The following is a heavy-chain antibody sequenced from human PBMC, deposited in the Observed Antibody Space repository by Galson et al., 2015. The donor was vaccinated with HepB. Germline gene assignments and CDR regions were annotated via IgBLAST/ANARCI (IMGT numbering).Heavy chain of an antibody. CDR2: ISYDGSNK. V-gene: IGHV3-30-3*01. CDR3: ARDRGIAARLFDY. D-gene: IGHD6-6*01. J-gene: IGHJ4*02. Sequence: SLRLSCAASGFTFSSYAMHWVRQAPGKGLEWVAVISYDGSNKYYADSEKGRFTISRDNSKNTLYLQMNSLRAEDTAVYYCARDRGIAARLFDYWGQGTLVTVSS. CDR1: GFTFSSYA.